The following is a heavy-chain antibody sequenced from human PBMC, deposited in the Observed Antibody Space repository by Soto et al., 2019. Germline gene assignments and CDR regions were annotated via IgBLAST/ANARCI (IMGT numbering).Heavy chain of an antibody. D-gene: IGHD3-3*01. J-gene: IGHJ4*02. CDR3: AHSDTYYDVYYFDY. V-gene: IGHV2-5*02. CDR1: GFSLSTSGVG. CDR2: IYWDDDK. Sequence: QITLKESGPTLVKPTQTLTLTCTFSGFSLSTSGVGVGWIRQPPGKALEWLALIYWDDDKRYSPSLKSRLTITKATSKHQVVLRKNNMDPMDTATNYCAHSDTYYDVYYFDYWGQGTLVTVSS.